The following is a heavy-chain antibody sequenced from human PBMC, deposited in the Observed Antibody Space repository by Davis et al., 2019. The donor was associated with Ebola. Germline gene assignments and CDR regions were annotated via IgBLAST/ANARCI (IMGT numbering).Heavy chain of an antibody. Sequence: GGSLRLSCATSGFTVNSNYMSWVRQAPGKGLEWVSLIYSGGSTYYADSVKGRFTLSRDNSKNTLYLQMNSLRAEDTAVYYCAKDPGDGYWGQGTLVTVSS. CDR1: GFTVNSNY. V-gene: IGHV3-66*01. CDR3: AKDPGDGY. CDR2: IYSGGST. D-gene: IGHD7-27*01. J-gene: IGHJ4*02.